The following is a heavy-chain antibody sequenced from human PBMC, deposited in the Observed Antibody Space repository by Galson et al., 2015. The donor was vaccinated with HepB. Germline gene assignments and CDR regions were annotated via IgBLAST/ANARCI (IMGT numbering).Heavy chain of an antibody. CDR1: GFIFSSFG. CDR2: ISYDGSYK. D-gene: IGHD3-10*01. CDR3: AKDREITRVRGVMMNY. Sequence: SLRLSCAASGFIFSSFGLHWVRQAPGKGLEWVTFISYDGSYKNYAGSVKGRFTISRDNSKNTLYLQMNSLRAEDTAVYYCAKDREITRVRGVMMNYWGQGTLVTVSS. V-gene: IGHV3-30*18. J-gene: IGHJ4*02.